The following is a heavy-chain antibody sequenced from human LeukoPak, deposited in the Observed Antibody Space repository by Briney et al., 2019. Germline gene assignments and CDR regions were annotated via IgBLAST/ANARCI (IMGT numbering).Heavy chain of an antibody. CDR2: IYYSGST. CDR3: ARLLYTSSWYYFDY. CDR1: GGSISGYY. D-gene: IGHD6-13*01. J-gene: IGHJ4*02. Sequence: SETLSLTCTGSGGSISGYYWSWIRQPPGKGLEWIGYIYYSGSTKYNPSLKSRVSISVDTSKNQFSLKLTSVTAADTAVYYCARLLYTSSWYYFDYWGQGTLVTVSS. V-gene: IGHV4-59*08.